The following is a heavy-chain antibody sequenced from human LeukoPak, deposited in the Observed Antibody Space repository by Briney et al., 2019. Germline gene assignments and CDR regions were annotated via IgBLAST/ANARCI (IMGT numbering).Heavy chain of an antibody. D-gene: IGHD2-2*01. CDR3: ARGQLPLYYYYYYMDV. J-gene: IGHJ6*03. Sequence: QPGGSLRLSCAASGFTFSSYWMSWVRQAPGKGLEWVANIKQDGSEKYYVDSVKGRFTISRDNAKNSLYLQMNSLRAEDTAVYYCARGQLPLYYYYYYMDVWGKGTTVTVSS. CDR1: GFTFSSYW. CDR2: IKQDGSEK. V-gene: IGHV3-7*01.